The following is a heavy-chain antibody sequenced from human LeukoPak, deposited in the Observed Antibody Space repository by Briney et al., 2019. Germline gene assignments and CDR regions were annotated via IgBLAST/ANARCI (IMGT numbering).Heavy chain of an antibody. CDR1: GFTFSSYG. Sequence: SGGSLRLSCAASGFTFSSYGMHWVRQAPGKGLEWVAFIRYDGSNKYYADSVKGRFTISRDNSKNALYLQMNSLRAEDTAVYYCAKGLRMVRGVIPDAFDIWGQGTMVTVSS. D-gene: IGHD3-10*01. V-gene: IGHV3-30*02. CDR2: IRYDGSNK. J-gene: IGHJ3*02. CDR3: AKGLRMVRGVIPDAFDI.